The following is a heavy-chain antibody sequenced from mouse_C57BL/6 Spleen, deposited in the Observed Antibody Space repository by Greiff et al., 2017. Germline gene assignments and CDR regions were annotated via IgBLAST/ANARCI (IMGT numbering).Heavy chain of an antibody. CDR1: GFTFSSYA. D-gene: IGHD4-1*01. J-gene: IGHJ4*01. CDR3: ERDRTGTDAMDY. V-gene: IGHV5-4*01. CDR2: ISDSGSYT. Sequence: EVMLVESGGGLVKPGGSLKLSCAASGFTFSSYAMSWVRQTTESRLVWVATISDSGSYTYYPDNVKGRFSISRDNAKNNLYLQMRHLKAEDTAMYYCERDRTGTDAMDYWGQGTSVTVSS.